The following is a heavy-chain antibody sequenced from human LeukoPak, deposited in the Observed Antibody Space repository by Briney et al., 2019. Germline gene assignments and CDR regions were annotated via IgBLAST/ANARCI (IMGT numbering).Heavy chain of an antibody. CDR2: INPNSGGT. V-gene: IGHV1-2*02. CDR1: GYTFTGYY. Sequence: ASVKVSCKASGYTFTGYYMHWVRQAPGQGLEWMGWINPNSGGTSYAQKFQGRVTMTRDTSISTAYMELSRLRSDDTAVYYCARDPGSGSYEGYWGQGTLVTVSS. J-gene: IGHJ4*02. CDR3: ARDPGSGSYEGY. D-gene: IGHD1-26*01.